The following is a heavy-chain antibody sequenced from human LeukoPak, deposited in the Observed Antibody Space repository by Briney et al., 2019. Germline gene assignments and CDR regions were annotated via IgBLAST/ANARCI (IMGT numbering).Heavy chain of an antibody. Sequence: ASVKVSCKVSGYTLTELSMRWVRQAPGKGLEWMGGFDPEDGETIYAQKFKGRITMTEDTSTDTAYMELSSLRSEDTAVYYCATRGSGSYYLHWGQGTLVTVSS. CDR2: FDPEDGET. CDR3: ATRGSGSYYLH. CDR1: GYTLTELS. J-gene: IGHJ4*02. V-gene: IGHV1-24*01. D-gene: IGHD3-10*01.